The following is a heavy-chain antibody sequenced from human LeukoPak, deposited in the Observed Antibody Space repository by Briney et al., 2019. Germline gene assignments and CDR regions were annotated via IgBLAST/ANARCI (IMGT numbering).Heavy chain of an antibody. CDR3: ARARLHYDFWSGYYTGTPTNMDV. J-gene: IGHJ6*03. CDR1: GGTFSSYG. CDR2: ISAYNGNT. V-gene: IGHV1-18*01. D-gene: IGHD3-3*01. Sequence: ASVKVSCKASGGTFSSYGISWVRQAPGQGLEWMGWISAYNGNTNYAQKLQGRVTMTTDTSTSTAYMELRSLRSDDTAVYYCARARLHYDFWSGYYTGTPTNMDVWGKGTTVTVSS.